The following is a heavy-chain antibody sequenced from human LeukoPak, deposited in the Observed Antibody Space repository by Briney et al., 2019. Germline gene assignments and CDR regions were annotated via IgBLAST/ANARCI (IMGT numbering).Heavy chain of an antibody. D-gene: IGHD4-11*01. CDR2: INPNGGGT. Sequence: ASVKVSCKASGYTFTSYYMHWVRQAPGQGLEWMGIINPNGGGTNYARKFQGRVTMTRATSITTAYMELSRLTSDDTAVYYCARGLPGGFDPWGQGTLVTVSS. CDR3: ARGLPGGFDP. CDR1: GYTFTSYY. J-gene: IGHJ5*02. V-gene: IGHV1-2*02.